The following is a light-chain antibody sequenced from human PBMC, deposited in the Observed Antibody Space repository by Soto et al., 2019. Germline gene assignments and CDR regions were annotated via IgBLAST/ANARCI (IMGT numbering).Light chain of an antibody. CDR3: QQRSNWPSIT. J-gene: IGKJ5*01. V-gene: IGKV3-15*01. CDR2: GAS. CDR1: QSVSSR. Sequence: EIVMTQSPATLSVSPGERVTLSCRASQSVSSRLAWYQQKPGQSPRLLIYGASTRATGIPARFSGSGSGTDLTLTISSLEPEDFAVYYCQQRSNWPSITFGQGTRLEIK.